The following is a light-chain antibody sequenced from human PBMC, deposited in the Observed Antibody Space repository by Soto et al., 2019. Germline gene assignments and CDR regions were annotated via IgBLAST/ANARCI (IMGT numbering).Light chain of an antibody. CDR3: SSHAGSSVG. CDR2: DVS. V-gene: IGLV2-8*01. CDR1: SSDVGAYNY. J-gene: IGLJ2*01. Sequence: QSALTQPPSASGSPGQSVTISCTGTSSDVGAYNYVSWYQQHPGKAPQHIIYDVSKRSSGVPDRFSGSKSGNTASLTVSGLQAEDEADYYCSSHAGSSVGFGGGTKLTVL.